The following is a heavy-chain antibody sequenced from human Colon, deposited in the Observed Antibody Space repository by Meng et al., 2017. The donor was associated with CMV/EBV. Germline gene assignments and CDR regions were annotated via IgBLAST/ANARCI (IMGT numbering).Heavy chain of an antibody. CDR2: IDHTGST. CDR1: GGSFSPYY. J-gene: IGHJ4*02. CDR3: ARGGGTPIRGVLPFDF. D-gene: IGHD3-10*01. V-gene: IGHV4-34*01. Sequence: QVQLRPWGAGLLNPSETLSLTCALYGGSFSPYYWSWIRQSPGKGLEWIAEIDHTGSTNYNPSLKSRVTISIDTSNSHFSLNLTSATAADTAVYYCARGGGTPIRGVLPFDFWGQGTLVTVSS.